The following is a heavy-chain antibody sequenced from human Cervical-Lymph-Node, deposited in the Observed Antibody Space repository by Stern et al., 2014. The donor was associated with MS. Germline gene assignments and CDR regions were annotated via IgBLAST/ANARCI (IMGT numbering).Heavy chain of an antibody. V-gene: IGHV7-4-1*02. CDR1: QYNLTTHA. D-gene: IGHD6-6*01. J-gene: IGHJ4*02. CDR3: ATWGSGSSPPLFY. CDR2: INTKTGNP. Sequence: QLVQSGSELKKPGASVKVSCTASQYNLTTHAINWVRQAPGQVLECIGWINTKTGNPTFAQGFTGRFVFSLDTSINTAYLQISSLKADDSAVYYCATWGSGSSPPLFYWGKGTLVTVSS.